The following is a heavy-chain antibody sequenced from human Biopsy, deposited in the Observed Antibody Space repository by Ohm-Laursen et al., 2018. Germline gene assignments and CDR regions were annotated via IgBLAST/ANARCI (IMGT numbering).Heavy chain of an antibody. J-gene: IGHJ5*02. V-gene: IGHV4-4*07. CDR1: GGSISNYY. D-gene: IGHD6-13*01. CDR3: AREPRIAAVAYFDP. CDR2: IYSSGST. Sequence: TLSLTCTVSGGSISNYYWSWIRQPAGKGLEWIGRIYSSGSTSYNPSLKSRVTMSVDTSKDQFSLILSSLTAADPAVYYCAREPRIAAVAYFDPWGQGTLVTVSS.